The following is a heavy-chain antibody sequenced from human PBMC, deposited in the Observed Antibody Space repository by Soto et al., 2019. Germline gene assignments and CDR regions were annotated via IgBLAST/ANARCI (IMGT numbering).Heavy chain of an antibody. D-gene: IGHD2-15*01. CDR3: AREQRNVVVVVAATQGYYYMDV. V-gene: IGHV1-18*01. J-gene: IGHJ6*03. Sequence: ASVKVSCKASGYTFTSYGISWVRQAPGQGLEWMGWISAYNGNTNYAQKLQGRVTMTTDTSTSTAYMELRSLRSDDTAVYYCAREQRNVVVVVAATQGYYYMDVWGKGTTVTVSS. CDR1: GYTFTSYG. CDR2: ISAYNGNT.